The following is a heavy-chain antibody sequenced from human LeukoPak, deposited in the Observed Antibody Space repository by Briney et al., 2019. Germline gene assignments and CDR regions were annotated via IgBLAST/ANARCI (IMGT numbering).Heavy chain of an antibody. CDR2: IYYSGST. D-gene: IGHD3-22*01. Sequence: SSXTLSLTCTVSGGSISSGDYYWSWIRQPPGKGLEWIGYIYYSGSTYYNPALKSRVTISVNTSKNQFSLKLSSVTAADTAVYYCANGGYYDRWFDPWGQGTLVTVSS. CDR1: GGSISSGDYY. CDR3: ANGGYYDRWFDP. V-gene: IGHV4-30-4*08. J-gene: IGHJ5*02.